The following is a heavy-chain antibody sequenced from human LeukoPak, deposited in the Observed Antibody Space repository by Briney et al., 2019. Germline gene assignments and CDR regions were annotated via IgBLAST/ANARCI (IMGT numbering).Heavy chain of an antibody. CDR1: GGSISSYY. Sequence: SETLSLTCTVSGGSISSYYWSWIRQPPGKGLEWIGYIYCSGSTNYNPSLKGRVTISVDTSKNQFSLKLSSVTAADTAVYYCARDLSSLGFDPWGQGTLVTVSS. V-gene: IGHV4-59*01. CDR3: ARDLSSLGFDP. CDR2: IYCSGST. J-gene: IGHJ5*02.